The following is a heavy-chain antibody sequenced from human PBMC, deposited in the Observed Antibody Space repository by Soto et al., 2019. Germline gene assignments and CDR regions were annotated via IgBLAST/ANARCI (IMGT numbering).Heavy chain of an antibody. D-gene: IGHD6-25*01. V-gene: IGHV3-74*01. Sequence: EVQLVESGGGLVQPGGSLRLSCAASGFTFRSYWMHWVRQVPGKGLVWVSRIDSDGSSTYYADSVKGRFTISRDNAKNTVDLQMNSLRTEDTGVYYCASPLAADGTHLYFYGLDAWGQGTTVTVSS. CDR1: GFTFRSYW. J-gene: IGHJ6*01. CDR2: IDSDGSST. CDR3: ASPLAADGTHLYFYGLDA.